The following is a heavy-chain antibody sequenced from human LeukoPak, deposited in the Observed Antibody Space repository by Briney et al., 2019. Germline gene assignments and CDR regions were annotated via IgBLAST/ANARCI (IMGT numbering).Heavy chain of an antibody. CDR2: ICYSGST. J-gene: IGHJ3*02. CDR1: GGSISSGDYY. CDR3: ARLGVPDAFDI. Sequence: SETLCLTCTVSGGSISSGDYYWSWLRQPPGKGLEWIGYICYSGSTYYNPSLKSRVTISVDTSKNQFSLNLSSVTAADTAVYYCARLGVPDAFDIWGQGTMVTVSS. D-gene: IGHD2-2*01. V-gene: IGHV4-30-4*08.